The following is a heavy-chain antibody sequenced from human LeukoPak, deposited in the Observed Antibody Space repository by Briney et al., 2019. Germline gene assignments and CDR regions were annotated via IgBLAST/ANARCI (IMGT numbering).Heavy chain of an antibody. J-gene: IGHJ4*02. CDR3: ARDGVLRHFDWLYYFDY. Sequence: GGSLRLSCAASGFTVSSNYMSWVRQAPGKGLEWVSVIYSGGSTYYADSVKGRFTISRDNSKNTLYLQMNSLRAEDTAVYYCARDGVLRHFDWLYYFDYWGQGTLVTVSS. CDR1: GFTVSSNY. CDR2: IYSGGST. D-gene: IGHD3-9*01. V-gene: IGHV3-53*01.